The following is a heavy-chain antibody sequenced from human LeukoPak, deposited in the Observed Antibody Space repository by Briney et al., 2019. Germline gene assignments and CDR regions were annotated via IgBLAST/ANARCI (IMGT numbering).Heavy chain of an antibody. CDR1: AYSISSNNW. CDR2: IFHSGST. Sequence: SETLSLTCAVSAYSISSNNWWGWIRQPPGKGLEWIGYIFHSGSTYYNPSLKSRVTMSVDTSKNHFSLRLSSVPAVDPAVYYVTRKTGGSSDFYWGQGTPVTVSS. J-gene: IGHJ4*01. CDR3: TRKTGGSSDFY. V-gene: IGHV4-28*01. D-gene: IGHD6-19*01.